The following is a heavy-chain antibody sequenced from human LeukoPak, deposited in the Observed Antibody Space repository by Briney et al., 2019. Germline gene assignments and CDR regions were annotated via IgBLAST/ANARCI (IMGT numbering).Heavy chain of an antibody. CDR2: ILSDGSTK. CDR3: ATPPYGTDTYGSWFES. CDR1: GIAFNQYS. V-gene: IGHV3-30*02. J-gene: IGHJ5*01. Sequence: GGSLRLSCTASGIAFNQYSMHWVRQAPGKGLEWVAFILSDGSTKYYEDSVKGRFSISRDNSNKTLHLQMNSLSAEDTGMYYCATPPYGTDTYGSWFESWGQGTLVTVSS. D-gene: IGHD3-10*01.